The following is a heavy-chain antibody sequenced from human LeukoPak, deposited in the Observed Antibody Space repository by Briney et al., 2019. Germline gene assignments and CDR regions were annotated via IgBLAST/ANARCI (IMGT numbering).Heavy chain of an antibody. CDR3: ARTRMVRGASNWFGP. V-gene: IGHV5-51*01. CDR1: GYSFTSYW. J-gene: IGHJ5*02. CDR2: IYPGDSDT. Sequence: GESLKISCKGSGYSFTSYWIGWVRQMPGKGLEWMGIIYPGDSDTRYSPSFQGQVTISADKSISTAYLQWSSLKASDTAMYYCARTRMVRGASNWFGPWGQGTLVTVSS. D-gene: IGHD3-10*01.